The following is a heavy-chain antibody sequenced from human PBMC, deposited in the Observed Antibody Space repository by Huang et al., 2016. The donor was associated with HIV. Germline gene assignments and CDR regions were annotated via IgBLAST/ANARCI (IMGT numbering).Heavy chain of an antibody. CDR3: ARDASIDGGAHFDL. CDR1: GYTFSNYD. D-gene: IGHD3-16*01. J-gene: IGHJ2*01. CDR2: MNPKNGNT. V-gene: IGHV1-8*01. Sequence: QVQLVQSGAEVKKPGASVRVSCKASGYTFSNYDINWLRQASGQGVEWMVWMNPKNGNTGSAQKFQGRVTMTRDTSMSTAYMELSSLRSDDTALYYCARDASIDGGAHFDLWGRGTLITVSS.